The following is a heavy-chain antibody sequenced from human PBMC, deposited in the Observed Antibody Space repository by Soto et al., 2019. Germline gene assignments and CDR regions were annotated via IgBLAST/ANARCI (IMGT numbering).Heavy chain of an antibody. J-gene: IGHJ5*02. CDR1: GFMFSAYT. D-gene: IGHD3-22*01. V-gene: IGHV3-21*01. CDR2: ISSDSDHI. CDR3: ATPYYYNH. Sequence: LRLSCAASGFMFSAYTMNWVRQAPGKGLEWLSSISSDSDHIDYADSVRGRFTVSRDNARKSLYLQMDSLGAEDTGVYYCATPYYYNHWGPGALVTVSS.